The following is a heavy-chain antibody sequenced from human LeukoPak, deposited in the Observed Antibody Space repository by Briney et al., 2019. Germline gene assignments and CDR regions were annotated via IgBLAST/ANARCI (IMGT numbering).Heavy chain of an antibody. CDR1: GFTVSSNY. Sequence: GGSLRLSCAASGFTVSSNYMSWVRQAPGKGLEWVGRIRSKANSYATAYAASVKGRFIISRDDSKNTAYLQMNSLKTEDTAVYYCTRHKDLEMATIYYFDYWGQGTLVTVSS. CDR3: TRHKDLEMATIYYFDY. D-gene: IGHD5-24*01. V-gene: IGHV3-73*01. CDR2: IRSKANSYAT. J-gene: IGHJ4*02.